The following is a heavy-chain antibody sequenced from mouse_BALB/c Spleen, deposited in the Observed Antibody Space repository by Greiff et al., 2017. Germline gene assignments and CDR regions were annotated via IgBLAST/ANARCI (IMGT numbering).Heavy chain of an antibody. CDR3: ARHGRYDDWYFEV. V-gene: IGHV5-12-2*01. D-gene: IGHD2-14*01. J-gene: IGHJ1*01. Sequence: EVKLMESGGGLVQPGGSLKLSCAASGFTFSSYTMSWVRQTPEKRLEWVAYISNGGGSTYYPDTVKGRFTISRDNAKNTLYLQMSSLKSEDTAMYYCARHGRYDDWYFEVWGAGTTVTVSS. CDR2: ISNGGGST. CDR1: GFTFSSYT.